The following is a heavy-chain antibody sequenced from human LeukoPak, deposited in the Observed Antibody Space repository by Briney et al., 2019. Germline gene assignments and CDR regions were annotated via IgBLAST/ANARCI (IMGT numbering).Heavy chain of an antibody. CDR2: IYHSGST. CDR1: GYSISSGYY. J-gene: IGHJ3*02. V-gene: IGHV4-38-2*02. Sequence: SETLSLTCTVSGYSISSGYYWGWIRQPPGKGLEWIGSIYHSGSTYYNPSLESRVTISVDTSKNQFSLKLSSVTAADTAVYYCARDSLGDYAAFDIWGQGTMVTVSS. D-gene: IGHD4-17*01. CDR3: ARDSLGDYAAFDI.